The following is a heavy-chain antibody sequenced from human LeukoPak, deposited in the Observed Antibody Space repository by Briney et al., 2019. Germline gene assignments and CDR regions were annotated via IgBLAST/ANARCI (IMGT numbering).Heavy chain of an antibody. CDR1: GFTFTTYT. Sequence: PGGSLRLSCVASGFTFTTYTINWVRQAPGKGLEWVSSISSRSSDIYYADSLKGRFTISRDNAKNSLYLQMNGLRAEDTAVYYCARVDYASGSYYWGQRTLVTVSS. CDR3: ARVDYASGSYY. D-gene: IGHD3-10*01. CDR2: ISSRSSDI. J-gene: IGHJ4*02. V-gene: IGHV3-21*01.